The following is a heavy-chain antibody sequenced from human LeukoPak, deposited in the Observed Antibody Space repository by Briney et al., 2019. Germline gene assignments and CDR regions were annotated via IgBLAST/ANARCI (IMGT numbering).Heavy chain of an antibody. D-gene: IGHD6-13*01. V-gene: IGHV4-4*07. CDR2: IYTSGDT. CDR3: ARSISWYSYLDY. CDR1: GGSMTGYY. Sequence: PSETLSLTCTVSGGSMTGYYWSWIRQPAGKGLDWIGRIYTSGDTNYNPSLKSRVTMSVDTSKNQFSLKLTSVTAADTAVYYCARSISWYSYLDYWGQGTLATVSS. J-gene: IGHJ4*02.